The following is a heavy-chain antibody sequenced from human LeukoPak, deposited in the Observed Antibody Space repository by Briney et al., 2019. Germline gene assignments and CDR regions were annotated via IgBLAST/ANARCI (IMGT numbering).Heavy chain of an antibody. CDR3: ARDELGYCSSTSCPRNYGMDV. CDR1: RFTFSSYS. J-gene: IGHJ6*04. V-gene: IGHV3-21*01. D-gene: IGHD2-2*03. CDR2: ISSSSSYI. Sequence: KPGGSLRLSCAASRFTFSSYSMNWVRQAPGKGLEWVSSISSSSSYIYYADSVKGRSTISRDNAKNSLYLQMNSLRAEDTAVYYCARDELGYCSSTSCPRNYGMDVWGKGTTVTVSS.